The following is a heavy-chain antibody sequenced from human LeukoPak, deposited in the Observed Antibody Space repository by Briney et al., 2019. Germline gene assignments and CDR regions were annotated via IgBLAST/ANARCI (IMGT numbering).Heavy chain of an antibody. CDR3: ARSPAAGRPFDY. CDR1: GGSFSDYY. Sequence: SETLSLTCAVYGGSFSDYYWSWIRQPPGKGLEWIGEINHSGSTNYNPSLKSRVTISVDTSKNQFSLKLSSVTAADTAVYYCARSPAAGRPFDYWGQGTLVTVSS. V-gene: IGHV4-34*01. J-gene: IGHJ4*02. D-gene: IGHD6-13*01. CDR2: INHSGST.